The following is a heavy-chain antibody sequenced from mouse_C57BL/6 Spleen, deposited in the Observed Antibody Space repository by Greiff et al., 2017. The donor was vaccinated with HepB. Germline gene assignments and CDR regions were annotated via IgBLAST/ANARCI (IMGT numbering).Heavy chain of an antibody. CDR2: IDPETGGT. V-gene: IGHV1-15*01. D-gene: IGHD4-1*01. Sequence: VKLMESGAELVRPGASVTLSCKASGYTFTDYEMHWVKQTPVHGLEWIGAIDPETGGTAYNQKFKGKAILTADKSSSTAYMELRSLTSEDSAVYYCTRSGNFGYWGQGTTLTVSS. CDR3: TRSGNFGY. J-gene: IGHJ2*01. CDR1: GYTFTDYE.